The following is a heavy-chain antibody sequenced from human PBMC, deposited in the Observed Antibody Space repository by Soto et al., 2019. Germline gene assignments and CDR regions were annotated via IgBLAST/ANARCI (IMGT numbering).Heavy chain of an antibody. D-gene: IGHD3-9*01. Sequence: GGSLRLSCAASGFTFSSYAMSWVRQAPGKGLEWVSAISGSGGSTYYADSVKGRFTISRDNSKNTLYLQMNSLRAEDTAVYYCAKVYYDILTGYYNVYYFDYWGQGTLVTVSS. CDR2: ISGSGGST. J-gene: IGHJ4*02. CDR3: AKVYYDILTGYYNVYYFDY. V-gene: IGHV3-23*01. CDR1: GFTFSSYA.